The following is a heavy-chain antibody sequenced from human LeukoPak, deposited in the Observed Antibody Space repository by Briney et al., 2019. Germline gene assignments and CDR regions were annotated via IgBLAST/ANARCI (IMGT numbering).Heavy chain of an antibody. V-gene: IGHV3-64*01. CDR2: ISSNGGST. Sequence: GGSLRLSCAASEFTFSSYAMHWVRQAPGKGLEYVSAISSNGGSTYYANSVKGRFTISRDNSKNTLYLQMGSLRAEDMAVYYCARGAYYYDSSGYYYFDYWGQGTLVTVSS. CDR3: ARGAYYYDSSGYYYFDY. D-gene: IGHD3-22*01. J-gene: IGHJ4*02. CDR1: EFTFSSYA.